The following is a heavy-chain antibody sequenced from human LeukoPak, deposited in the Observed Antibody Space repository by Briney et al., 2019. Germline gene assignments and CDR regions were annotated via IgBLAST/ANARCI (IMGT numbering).Heavy chain of an antibody. CDR3: SKRESASGTDYKSFEY. D-gene: IGHD3-10*01. CDR1: GFTFSTYA. J-gene: IGHJ4*02. V-gene: IGHV3-23*01. Sequence: GGSLRLSCAASGFTFSTYAMSWVRQAPGKGLEWVSSLSGSGSSTYYADSVKGQFTISRDNSKNTSYLQMNSLRAEDTAVYYCSKRESASGTDYKSFEYWGQGTLVTVSS. CDR2: LSGSGSST.